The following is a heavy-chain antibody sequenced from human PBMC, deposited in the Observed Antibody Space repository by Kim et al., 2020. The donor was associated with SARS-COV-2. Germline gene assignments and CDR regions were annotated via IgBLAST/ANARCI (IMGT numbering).Heavy chain of an antibody. D-gene: IGHD4-17*01. J-gene: IGHJ3*02. V-gene: IGHV3-30*04. CDR1: GFTFSSYA. CDR3: ARADGGFGI. Sequence: GGSLRLSCAASGFTFSSYAMHWVRQAPGKGLEWVAVISYDGSNKYYADSVKGRFTISRDNSKNTLYLQMNSLRAEDTAVYYCARADGGFGIWGQGTMVTVSS. CDR2: ISYDGSNK.